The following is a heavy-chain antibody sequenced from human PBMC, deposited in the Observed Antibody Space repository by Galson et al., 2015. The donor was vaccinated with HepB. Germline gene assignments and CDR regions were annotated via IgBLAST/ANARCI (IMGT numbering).Heavy chain of an antibody. CDR3: AKARPGIAAAAYKALDY. D-gene: IGHD6-13*01. CDR2: ISYDGSNK. V-gene: IGHV3-30*18. J-gene: IGHJ4*02. Sequence: SLRLSCAASGFTFSSYGMHWVRQAPGKGLEWVAVISYDGSNKYYADSVKGRFTISRDNSKNTLYLQMISLRAEDTAVYYCAKARPGIAAAAYKALDYWGQGTLVTVSS. CDR1: GFTFSSYG.